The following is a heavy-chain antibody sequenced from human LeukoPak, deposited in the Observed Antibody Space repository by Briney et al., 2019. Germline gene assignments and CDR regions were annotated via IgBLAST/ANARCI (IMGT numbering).Heavy chain of an antibody. CDR3: ARVSLNWGSAFDI. CDR2: INPSGGST. Sequence: ASVKVSCKASGYTFTSYYMHWVRQAPGQGLEWMGIINPSGGSTSYAQKFQGRVTMTRDMSTSTVYMELSSLRSEDTAVYYCARVSLNWGSAFDIWGQGTMVTVSS. J-gene: IGHJ3*02. CDR1: GYTFTSYY. D-gene: IGHD7-27*01. V-gene: IGHV1-46*01.